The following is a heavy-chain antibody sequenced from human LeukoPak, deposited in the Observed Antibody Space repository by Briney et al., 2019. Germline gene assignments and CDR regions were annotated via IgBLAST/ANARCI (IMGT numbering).Heavy chain of an antibody. CDR2: IYYSGST. CDR3: ARQGGRGYSYGFIDH. J-gene: IGHJ4*02. V-gene: IGHV4-38-2*01. D-gene: IGHD5-18*01. Sequence: PSETLSLTCAVSGYSISSSYYWGWIRQPPGKGLEWIGSIYYSGSTYYNPSLKSRVTISVDTSKNQFSLKLSSVTAADTAVYYCARQGGRGYSYGFIDHWGQGTLVTVSS. CDR1: GYSISSSYY.